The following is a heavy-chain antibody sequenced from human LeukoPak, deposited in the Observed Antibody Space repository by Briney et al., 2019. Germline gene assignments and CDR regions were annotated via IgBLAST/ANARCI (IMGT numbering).Heavy chain of an antibody. V-gene: IGHV1-46*01. D-gene: IGHD2/OR15-2a*01. J-gene: IGHJ5*02. CDR2: INPSGGST. CDR3: ARRPPSDTFHAWFDP. Sequence: ASVKVSCKASGYTFTSYYMHWVRQAPGQGLEWMGIINPSGGSTSYAQKFQGRVTMTRDTSTSTVYMELSSLRSEDTAVYYCARRPPSDTFHAWFDPWGQGTLVTVSS. CDR1: GYTFTSYY.